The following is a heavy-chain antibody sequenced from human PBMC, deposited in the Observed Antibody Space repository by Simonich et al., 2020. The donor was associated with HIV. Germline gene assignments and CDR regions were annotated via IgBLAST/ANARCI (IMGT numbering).Heavy chain of an antibody. J-gene: IGHJ6*03. CDR1: GFTFSSYA. D-gene: IGHD5-12*01. CDR2: ISYDGSNK. Sequence: QVQLVESGGGVVQPGRSLRLSCAASGFTFSSYALHWVRQAPGKGREWVAVISYDGSNKYYADSGKGRFTISRDNSKKTRFLQMNSLRAEDTAVYYCARDAVATIHYYYYMDVWGKGTTVTVSS. CDR3: ARDAVATIHYYYYMDV. V-gene: IGHV3-30*07.